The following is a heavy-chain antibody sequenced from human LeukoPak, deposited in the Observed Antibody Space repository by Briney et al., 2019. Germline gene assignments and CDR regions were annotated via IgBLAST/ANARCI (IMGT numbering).Heavy chain of an antibody. CDR2: TRNKARSYTT. D-gene: IGHD3-10*02. J-gene: IGHJ4*02. V-gene: IGHV3-72*01. CDR3: ARYIRGTYSGFDY. Sequence: PGRSLRLSCAASGFTFSDHYMDWVRQAPGKGLEWVGRTRNKARSYTTEYAASVKGRFTISRDDSKNSLYLQMNSLKTEDTAVYYCARYIRGTYSGFDYWGQGTLVTVSS. CDR1: GFTFSDHY.